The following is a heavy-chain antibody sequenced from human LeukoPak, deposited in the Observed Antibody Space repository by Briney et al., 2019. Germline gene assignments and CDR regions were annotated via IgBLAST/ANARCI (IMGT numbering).Heavy chain of an antibody. V-gene: IGHV1-18*01. CDR1: GYTFNYYG. CDR3: ARVSVVYGMDV. J-gene: IGHJ6*02. Sequence: ASVKVSCKASGYTFNYYGISWVRQAPGQGLEWMGWISAYTGSTNYAQRLQGRVTMTTDTSTSTAYMELRSLRSDDTAVYYCARVSVVYGMDVWGQGTTVTVSS. CDR2: ISAYTGST.